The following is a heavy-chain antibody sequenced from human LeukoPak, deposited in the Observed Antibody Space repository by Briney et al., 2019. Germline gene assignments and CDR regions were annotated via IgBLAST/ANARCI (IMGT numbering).Heavy chain of an antibody. CDR3: ARRGYGTQPAIDY. D-gene: IGHD1-1*01. V-gene: IGHV5-10-1*01. J-gene: IGHJ4*02. Sequence: GESLKISCKGSGYSFTSYWISWVRQMPGKGLEWMGRIDPSDSYTNYSPPFQGHVTISADKSISTAYLQWSSLKASDTAMYYCARRGYGTQPAIDYWGQGTLVTVSS. CDR2: IDPSDSYT. CDR1: GYSFTSYW.